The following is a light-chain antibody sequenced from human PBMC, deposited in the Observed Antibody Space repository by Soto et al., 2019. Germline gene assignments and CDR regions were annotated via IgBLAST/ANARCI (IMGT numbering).Light chain of an antibody. CDR1: QGINNY. V-gene: IGKV1-27*01. CDR3: QEYNSAPQT. CDR2: AAS. J-gene: IGKJ1*01. Sequence: DIQMTQSPSSLSASVGDRVTITCRASQGINNYLAWYQQKPGKVPKLLINAASTLQSGVPSRISGSGSGTDFTLTISSLQPEDVANYYCQEYNSAPQTFGQGTKVEIK.